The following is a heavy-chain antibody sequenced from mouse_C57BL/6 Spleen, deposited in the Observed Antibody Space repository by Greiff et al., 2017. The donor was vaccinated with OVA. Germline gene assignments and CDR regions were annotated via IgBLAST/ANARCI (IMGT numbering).Heavy chain of an antibody. D-gene: IGHD1-1*01. V-gene: IGHV1-55*01. CDR1: GYTFTSYW. CDR2: IYPGSGST. J-gene: IGHJ1*03. Sequence: QVQLQQSGPELVKPGASVKMSCKASGYTFTSYWITWVKQRPGQGLEWIGDIYPGSGSTNYNEKFKSKATLTVDTSSSTAYMQLSSLTSEDSAVYYCARSTVVPYWYFDVWGTGTTVTVSS. CDR3: ARSTVVPYWYFDV.